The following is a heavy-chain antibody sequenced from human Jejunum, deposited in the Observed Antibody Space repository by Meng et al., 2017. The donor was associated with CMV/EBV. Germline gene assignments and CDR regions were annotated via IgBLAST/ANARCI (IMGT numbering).Heavy chain of an antibody. CDR2: ISRSGGDT. Sequence: FNSYAMTWVRQAPGKGLEWVSVISRSGGDTNYADSVKGRFTISRDNSKNTLYLEMSSLRAEDTAIYYCAKESGQYQMLSYYGLDVWGQGTTVTVS. D-gene: IGHD2-2*01. CDR3: AKESGQYQMLSYYGLDV. CDR1: FNSYA. J-gene: IGHJ6*02. V-gene: IGHV3-23*01.